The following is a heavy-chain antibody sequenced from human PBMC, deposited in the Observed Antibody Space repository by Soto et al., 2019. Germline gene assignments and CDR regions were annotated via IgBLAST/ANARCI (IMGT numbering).Heavy chain of an antibody. CDR2: IYHSGST. V-gene: IGHV4-4*02. CDR3: AREGREQQLLRDDAFDI. D-gene: IGHD6-13*01. Sequence: QVQLQESGPGLVKPSGTLSLTCAVSGGSISSSNWWSWVRQPPGKGLEWIGEIYHSGSTNYNPSLKSRVTISVDKSKNQFSLKLSSVTAADTAVYYCAREGREQQLLRDDAFDIWGQGTMVTVSS. CDR1: GGSISSSNW. J-gene: IGHJ3*02.